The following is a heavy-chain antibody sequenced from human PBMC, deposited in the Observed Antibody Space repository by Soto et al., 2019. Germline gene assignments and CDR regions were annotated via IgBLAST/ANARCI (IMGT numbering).Heavy chain of an antibody. CDR1: GDCVGRCSKY. V-gene: IGHV4-30-4*02. J-gene: IGHJ6*02. CDR3: GIIPSPFDFYYGMDA. D-gene: IGHD3-16*01. Sequence: SETLSLTCTGSGDCVGRCSKYWGWIMQARGKGMEWIGYIFSSGTTYYNPSLKSRLTMALDTSQNQFSLKLNSVTAADTAVYVCGIIPSPFDFYYGMDAWGQGTTVTVSS. CDR2: IFSSGTT.